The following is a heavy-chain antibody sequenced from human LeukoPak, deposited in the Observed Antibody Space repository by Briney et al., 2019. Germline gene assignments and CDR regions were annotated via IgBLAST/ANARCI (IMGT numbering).Heavy chain of an antibody. CDR2: IYSGGST. V-gene: IGHV3-53*01. J-gene: IGHJ6*03. Sequence: GGSLRLSCAASGFTVSSNYTSWVRQAPGKGLEWVSVIYSGGSTYYADSVKGRFTISRDNSKNTLYLQMNSLRAEDTAVYYCAKGRSSRYYYMDVWGKGTTVTVSS. CDR1: GFTVSSNY. D-gene: IGHD5-24*01. CDR3: AKGRSSRYYYMDV.